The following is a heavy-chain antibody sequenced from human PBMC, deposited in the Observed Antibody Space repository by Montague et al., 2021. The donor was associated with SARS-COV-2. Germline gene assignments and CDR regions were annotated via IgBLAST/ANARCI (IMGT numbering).Heavy chain of an antibody. D-gene: IGHD3-9*01. CDR3: VRHPHYDGLNGPPDF. Sequence: SETLSLTCTVSGVSVTDYYWSWIRQPPGKGLEWVGDVLYNKGTNFNPSLKSRVAISVDTSKNQSSLRLTSVTAADTALYYCVRHPHYDGLNGPPDFWDQGTLVTVSS. CDR2: VLYNKGT. CDR1: GVSVTDYY. V-gene: IGHV4-59*08. J-gene: IGHJ4*02.